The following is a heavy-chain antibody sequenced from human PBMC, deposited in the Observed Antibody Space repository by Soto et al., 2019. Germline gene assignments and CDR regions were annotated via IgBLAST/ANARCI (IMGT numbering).Heavy chain of an antibody. J-gene: IGHJ6*02. Sequence: GGSLRLSXAASGFTFSSYWMHWVRQAPGKGLVWVSRISIDGSRTNYADSVKGRFTISRDNAKNTLYLQMNGLRAEDTAVYYCAKDGQSGFWSGYYLDVWGQGTTVTVSS. CDR1: GFTFSSYW. V-gene: IGHV3-74*01. D-gene: IGHD3-3*01. CDR2: ISIDGSRT. CDR3: AKDGQSGFWSGYYLDV.